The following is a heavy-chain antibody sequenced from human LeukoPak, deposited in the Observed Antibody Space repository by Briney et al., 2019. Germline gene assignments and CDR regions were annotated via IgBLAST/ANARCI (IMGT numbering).Heavy chain of an antibody. CDR3: AREGRDYGGNPFDY. J-gene: IGHJ4*02. CDR1: GFTFSSYW. D-gene: IGHD4-23*01. Sequence: PGGSLRLSCAASGFTFSSYWMHWVRQAPGKGLVWVSRINDDGSITTYADSVKGRFTISRDNAKNTLYLQMNSLRAEDTALYYCAREGRDYGGNPFDYWGQGTLVTVSS. CDR2: INDDGSIT. V-gene: IGHV3-74*01.